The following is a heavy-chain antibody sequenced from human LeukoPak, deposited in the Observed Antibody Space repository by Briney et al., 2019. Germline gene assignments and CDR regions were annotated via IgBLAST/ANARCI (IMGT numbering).Heavy chain of an antibody. V-gene: IGHV4-59*01. Sequence: PSETLSLTCTVSGGSISSYYWSWIRQPPGKGLEWIGYIYYSGSTNYNPSLKSRVTISVDTSKNQFSLELSSVTAADTAVYYCARPAAQTPYDAFDIWGQGTMVTVSS. CDR1: GGSISSYY. CDR3: ARPAAQTPYDAFDI. J-gene: IGHJ3*02. D-gene: IGHD6-13*01. CDR2: IYYSGST.